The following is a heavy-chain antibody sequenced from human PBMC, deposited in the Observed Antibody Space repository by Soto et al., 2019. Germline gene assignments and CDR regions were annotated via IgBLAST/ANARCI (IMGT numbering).Heavy chain of an antibody. J-gene: IGHJ6*02. Sequence: QVQLVQSGAEVKEPGDSVRVSCEASGYTFTAYHIHWVRPAPGQGLEWMGLIKPKFGDTTYAQDFQGRVSMTRDMSISTVYMELSRLTSDDTAIYYCARNMDYYYGRGSGNGHGVWGQGTTVTVFS. CDR2: IKPKFGDT. CDR3: ARNMDYYYGRGSGNGHGV. V-gene: IGHV1-2*02. CDR1: GYTFTAYH. D-gene: IGHD3-10*02.